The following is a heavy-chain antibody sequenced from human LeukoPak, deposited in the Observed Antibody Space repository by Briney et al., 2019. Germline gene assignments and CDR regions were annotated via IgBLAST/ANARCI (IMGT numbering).Heavy chain of an antibody. V-gene: IGHV1-69*04. D-gene: IGHD6-13*01. J-gene: IGHJ4*02. Sequence: ASVKVSCKASGGTFSSYAISWVRQAPGQGLEWMGRIIPILGIANYAQKFQGRVTITADKSTSTAYMELSSLRSEDTAVYYCARLYSSSWYSSVDYWGQGTLVTVSS. CDR1: GGTFSSYA. CDR2: IIPILGIA. CDR3: ARLYSSSWYSSVDY.